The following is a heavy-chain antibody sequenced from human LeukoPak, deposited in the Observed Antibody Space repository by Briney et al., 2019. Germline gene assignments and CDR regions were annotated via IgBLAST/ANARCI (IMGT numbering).Heavy chain of an antibody. V-gene: IGHV4-4*07. J-gene: IGHJ5*02. CDR3: APGPTCLDP. Sequence: LETLSLTCTASGGSTSTSYWNWIWEPAGKRLEWIGRIDTSATTNYNPSLRSRVTMSVDTSKNHFSLKLSSVTAAETAVYYCAPGPTCLDPWGQGTLVTVSS. CDR1: GGSTSTSY. CDR2: IDTSATT.